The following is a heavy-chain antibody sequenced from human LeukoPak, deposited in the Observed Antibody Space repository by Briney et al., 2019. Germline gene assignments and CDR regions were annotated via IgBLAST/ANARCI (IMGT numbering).Heavy chain of an antibody. CDR1: GFTFSNAW. Sequence: PGGSLRLSCAASGFTFSNAWMSWVRQAPGNGLEWVGRIKSETDGGTTDYAAPVKGRFTISRGDSKNTLYLQMNSLKTEDTAVYYCTTDLVVVAATPFDPWGQGTLVTVSS. D-gene: IGHD2-15*01. CDR2: IKSETDGGTT. J-gene: IGHJ5*02. CDR3: TTDLVVVAATPFDP. V-gene: IGHV3-15*01.